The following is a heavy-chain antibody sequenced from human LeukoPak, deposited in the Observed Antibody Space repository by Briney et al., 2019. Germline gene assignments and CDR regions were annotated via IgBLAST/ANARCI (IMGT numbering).Heavy chain of an antibody. CDR2: IDPSGGST. CDR3: ARDFGEMPNY. Sequence: ASVKVSFKASGYTFTRYYMHWVRQAPGQGLEWMGIIDPSGGSTSYAKNFQGGVTMTRDATTSTVYLELSSLRSEETAVYYCARDFGEMPNYWGQGTMVTVSS. J-gene: IGHJ4*02. CDR1: GYTFTRYY. V-gene: IGHV1-46*01. D-gene: IGHD5-24*01.